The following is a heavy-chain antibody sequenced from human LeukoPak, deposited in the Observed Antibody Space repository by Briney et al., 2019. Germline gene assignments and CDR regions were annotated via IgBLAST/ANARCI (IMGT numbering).Heavy chain of an antibody. CDR1: GFTFSSYG. J-gene: IGHJ4*02. Sequence: GGSLRLSCAASGFTFSSYGMHRVRQAPGKGLEWVAVISYDGSNKYYADSVKGRFTISRDNSKNTLYLQMNSLRAEDTAVYYCAKDREYYFDYWGQGTLVTVSS. CDR2: ISYDGSNK. V-gene: IGHV3-30*18. D-gene: IGHD3-10*01. CDR3: AKDREYYFDY.